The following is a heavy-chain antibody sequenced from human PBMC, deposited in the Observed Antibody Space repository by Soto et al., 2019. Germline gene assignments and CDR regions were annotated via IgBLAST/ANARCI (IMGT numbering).Heavy chain of an antibody. Sequence: QITLKESGPTLVKPTQTLTLTCTFSGFSLSTSAEGVAWIRQPPGKALEWLALIYWDDDERYSSFLKSRLTIAKDTSKKQVVLTMANMDHVDTATYFCAHKGGRCAAMDVWGQGTTVTVSS. V-gene: IGHV2-5*02. D-gene: IGHD2-21*01. CDR3: AHKGGRCAAMDV. CDR2: IYWDDDE. CDR1: GFSLSTSAEG. J-gene: IGHJ6*02.